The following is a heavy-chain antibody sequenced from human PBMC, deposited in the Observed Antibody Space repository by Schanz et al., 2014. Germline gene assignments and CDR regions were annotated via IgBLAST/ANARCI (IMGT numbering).Heavy chain of an antibody. Sequence: QVQVVQSEAEVKKPGSSVKVSCKASGGTFSSYTISWVRQAPGQGLEWMGRIIPIAGITNYAQRFQGRVTITADKSSDTAYMELSSLRSEDTAVYYCARDGVDAAAGGNYWGQGTLVTVSS. V-gene: IGHV1-69*08. D-gene: IGHD6-13*01. CDR2: IIPIAGIT. J-gene: IGHJ4*02. CDR1: GGTFSSYT. CDR3: ARDGVDAAAGGNY.